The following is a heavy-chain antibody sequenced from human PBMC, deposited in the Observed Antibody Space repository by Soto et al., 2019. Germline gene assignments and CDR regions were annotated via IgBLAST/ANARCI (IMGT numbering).Heavy chain of an antibody. D-gene: IGHD6-13*01. CDR1: GFTFSSYG. V-gene: IGHV3-30*03. CDR3: ARDLSQLVFEDHPRLFDY. CDR2: ISYDGSNK. J-gene: IGHJ4*02. Sequence: PGGSLRLSCAASGFTFSSYGMHWVRQAPGKGLEWVAVISYDGSNKYYADSVKGRFTISRDNSKNTLYLQMNSLRAEDTAVYYCARDLSQLVFEDHPRLFDYWGQGTLVTVSS.